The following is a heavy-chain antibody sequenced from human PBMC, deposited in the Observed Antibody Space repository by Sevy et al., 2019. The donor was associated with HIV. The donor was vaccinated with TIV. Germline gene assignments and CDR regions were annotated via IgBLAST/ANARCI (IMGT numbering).Heavy chain of an antibody. CDR3: AIDFKDTG. V-gene: IGHV3-74*01. D-gene: IGHD2-8*02. Sequence: GGSLRLSCAASGFTFSSYWMHWVRQAPGKGLVWVSGISADGSRTVYEDSVKGRFTISRDNAKNTLYLQMNSLRAEDTAVYNCAIDFKDTGWGQGTLVTVSS. J-gene: IGHJ4*02. CDR1: GFTFSSYW. CDR2: ISADGSRT.